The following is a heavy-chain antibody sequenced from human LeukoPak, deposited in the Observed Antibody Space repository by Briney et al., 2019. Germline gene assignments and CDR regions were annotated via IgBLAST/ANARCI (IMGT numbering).Heavy chain of an antibody. CDR1: GGSISSYY. J-gene: IGHJ4*02. CDR2: IYYSGST. CDR3: ARRDYYDSSGYYGGYFDY. V-gene: IGHV4-59*01. Sequence: SETLSLTCTVSGGSISSYYWSWIRQPPGKGLEWIGYIYYSGSTNYNPSLKSRVTISVDTSKNQFSLKLSSVTAADTAVYYCARRDYYDSSGYYGGYFDYWGQGTLVTVSS. D-gene: IGHD3-22*01.